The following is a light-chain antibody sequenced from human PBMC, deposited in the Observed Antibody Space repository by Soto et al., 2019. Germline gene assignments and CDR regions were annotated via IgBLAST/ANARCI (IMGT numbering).Light chain of an antibody. Sequence: QSVLTQPPSASGTPGQRVTISCSGSISNVGSNFVYWYQQLPGTAPKALMFRNSQRPSGVPARFSGSKSGTSASLAISGLRSEDEADYYCAAWDDRLSGYVFGNGTKLTVL. CDR1: ISNVGSNF. J-gene: IGLJ1*01. V-gene: IGLV1-47*01. CDR3: AAWDDRLSGYV. CDR2: RNS.